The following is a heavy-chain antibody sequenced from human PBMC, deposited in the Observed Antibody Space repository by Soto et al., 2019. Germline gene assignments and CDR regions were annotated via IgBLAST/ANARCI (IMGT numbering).Heavy chain of an antibody. CDR1: GFPFTTYG. J-gene: IGHJ4*02. Sequence: QVQLVESGGGVVQPGRSLRLSCAASGFPFTTYGMHWVREGPGKGLEWVAVISYDGSNRYYADSVKGRFTISRDNSKNTLYLQMNDLRPADTALYYCVGDQYYFDYRGQGTLVTVSS. CDR3: VGDQYYFDY. D-gene: IGHD3-16*01. V-gene: IGHV3-30*03. CDR2: ISYDGSNR.